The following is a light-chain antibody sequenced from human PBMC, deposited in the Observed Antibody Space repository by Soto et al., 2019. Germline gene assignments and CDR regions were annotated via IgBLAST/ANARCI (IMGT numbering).Light chain of an antibody. Sequence: IQMTQSPSSVSASVGARVTITGRANQGISSWLAWYPQNPGKAPKLLIYAASSLQSGVPSRFSGSGPGTDFNLTISSLQPDDFAPDYYQHANSFQFSFGPGTKVYI. CDR3: QHANSFQFS. CDR2: AAS. V-gene: IGKV1-12*01. J-gene: IGKJ3*01. CDR1: QGISSW.